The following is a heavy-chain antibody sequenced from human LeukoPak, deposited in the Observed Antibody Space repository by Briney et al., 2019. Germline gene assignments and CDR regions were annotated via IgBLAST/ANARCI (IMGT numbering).Heavy chain of an antibody. CDR2: IYHSGSI. CDR1: GYSISSGYY. V-gene: IGHV4-38-2*01. Sequence: NPSETLSLTCAVSGYSISSGYYWGWIRQPPGKALEWIGSIYHSGSIYYNPSLKSRVTISVDTSKNQFSLKLSSVTAADTAVYYCARASDSSGYYYWFDPWGQEPWSPSPQ. D-gene: IGHD3-22*01. J-gene: IGHJ5*02. CDR3: ARASDSSGYYYWFDP.